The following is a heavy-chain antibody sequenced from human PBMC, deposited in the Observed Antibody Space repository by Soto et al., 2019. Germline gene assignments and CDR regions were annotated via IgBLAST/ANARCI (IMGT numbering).Heavy chain of an antibody. J-gene: IGHJ4*02. CDR2: THHSGST. CDR1: SGYLSGNY. Sequence: SETLSLTCAVYSGYLSGNYCGWIRQPPGKGLEWIGETHHSGSTAYNPSLKSRVTISVDTSRNQFSLKLNSVTAADTAVYYCARTTAAIHLNYWSQGTLVTVSS. CDR3: ARTTAAIHLNY. V-gene: IGHV4-34*01. D-gene: IGHD2-21*02.